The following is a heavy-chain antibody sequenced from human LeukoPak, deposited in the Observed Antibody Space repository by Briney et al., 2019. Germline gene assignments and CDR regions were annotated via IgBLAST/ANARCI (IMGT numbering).Heavy chain of an antibody. CDR3: AKGRGYSNLLDY. CDR2: ISYDGSNK. Sequence: GGSLRLSCAASGFTFSSYGIHWVRQAPGKGLEWVAVISYDGSNKYYADSVKGRFTISRDNSKNTLHLQMNSLRAEDTAVYYCAKGRGYSNLLDYWGQGTLVTVSS. V-gene: IGHV3-30*18. J-gene: IGHJ4*02. CDR1: GFTFSSYG. D-gene: IGHD4-11*01.